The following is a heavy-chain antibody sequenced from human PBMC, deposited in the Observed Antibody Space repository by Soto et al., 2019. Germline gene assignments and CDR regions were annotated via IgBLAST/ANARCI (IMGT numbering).Heavy chain of an antibody. J-gene: IGHJ4*02. CDR2: ISGSGGST. CDR3: AKDKYSGYTIDY. D-gene: IGHD5-12*01. V-gene: IGHV3-23*01. CDR1: GFTFSSYA. Sequence: GESLKISCAASGFTFSSYAMSWVRQAPGKGLEWVSAISGSGGSTYYADSVKGRFTISRDNSKNTLYLQMNSLRAEDTAVYYCAKDKYSGYTIDYWGQGTLVTVSS.